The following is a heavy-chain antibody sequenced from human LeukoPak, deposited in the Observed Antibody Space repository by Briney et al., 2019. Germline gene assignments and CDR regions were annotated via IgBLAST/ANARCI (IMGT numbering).Heavy chain of an antibody. D-gene: IGHD6-19*01. CDR1: GGTFSSYA. Sequence: GSSVKVSCKASGGTFSSYAISWVRQAPGQGLEWMGGIIPIFGTANYAQKFQGRVTITTDESTSTAYMEPSSLRSEDTAVYYCARDIHSSGWRDWYFDLWGRGTLVTVSP. CDR3: ARDIHSSGWRDWYFDL. J-gene: IGHJ2*01. CDR2: IIPIFGTA. V-gene: IGHV1-69*05.